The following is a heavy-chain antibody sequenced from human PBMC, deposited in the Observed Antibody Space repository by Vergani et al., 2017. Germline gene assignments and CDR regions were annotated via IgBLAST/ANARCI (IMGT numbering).Heavy chain of an antibody. CDR1: GASVSSSVSSSGYS. Sequence: QVRLQESGPGLVKPSETLSLTCTVSGASVSSSVSSSGYSWGWLRQPPGKGLEWIASLYYRGNSYYSPSLKSLLTMSIDTSKNHFSLNLSSVTAADTALYYCTRVLHTSYIRGAFDVWGNGTEVTVSS. J-gene: IGHJ3*01. D-gene: IGHD2-2*02. CDR2: LYYRGNS. CDR3: TRVLHTSYIRGAFDV. V-gene: IGHV4-39*02.